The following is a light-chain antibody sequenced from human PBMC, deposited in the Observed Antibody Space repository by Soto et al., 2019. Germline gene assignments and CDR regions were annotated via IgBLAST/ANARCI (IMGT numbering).Light chain of an antibody. V-gene: IGKV3-15*01. CDR3: QQYNNLPLT. J-gene: IGKJ4*01. CDR2: GAS. CDR1: QSVSSN. Sequence: EIVMTQSPATLSVSPGERATLSCRASQSVSSNLAWYQQKPGQAPRLLIYGASIRATGIPARFSGSGSGTEFTLSIRRLQSEDFAVYYCQQYNNLPLTFGGGTKLEMK.